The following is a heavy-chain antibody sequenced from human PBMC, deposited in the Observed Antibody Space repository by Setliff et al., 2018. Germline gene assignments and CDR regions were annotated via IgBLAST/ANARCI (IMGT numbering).Heavy chain of an antibody. Sequence: ASVKVSCKASGYTFTTCYMHWVRQAPGQGLEWMGIINPSGGSTSYAQKFQGRVTMTRDTSISTAYMELNSLQYEDTAVYYCARGKWFRLDKSAWSNWFDPWGQGTLVTVS. CDR3: ARGKWFRLDKSAWSNWFDP. D-gene: IGHD5-12*01. CDR1: GYTFTTCY. V-gene: IGHV1-46*01. J-gene: IGHJ5*02. CDR2: INPSGGST.